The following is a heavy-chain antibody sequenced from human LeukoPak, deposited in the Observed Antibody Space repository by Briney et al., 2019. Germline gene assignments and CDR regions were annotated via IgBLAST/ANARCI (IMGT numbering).Heavy chain of an antibody. CDR1: GYTFIRYY. V-gene: IGHV1-46*01. D-gene: IGHD4-17*01. J-gene: IGHJ4*02. Sequence: ASVKVSCKASGYTFIRYYMHWVRQAPGQGLEWVGIINPSGGSTSYAQKFQGRVTMTRDTSTSTVYMELSRLRSEDTAVYYCARGGYGDRIDYWGQGTLVSVSS. CDR3: ARGGYGDRIDY. CDR2: INPSGGST.